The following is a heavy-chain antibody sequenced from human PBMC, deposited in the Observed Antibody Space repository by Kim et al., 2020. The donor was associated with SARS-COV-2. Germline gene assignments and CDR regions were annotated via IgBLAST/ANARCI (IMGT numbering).Heavy chain of an antibody. Sequence: ASVKVSCTSSGNTFNTYDFNWVRQATGQGLEWMGWLNPSSGNTPYAQNFQGRVAMTRDRSKNTVYMEMSSLRPEDTAIYYCVRGHDYWDRGFYSGFAPWG. CDR1: GNTFNTYD. D-gene: IGHD4-17*01. CDR3: VRGHDYWDRGFYSGFAP. CDR2: LNPSSGNT. V-gene: IGHV1-8*01. J-gene: IGHJ5*02.